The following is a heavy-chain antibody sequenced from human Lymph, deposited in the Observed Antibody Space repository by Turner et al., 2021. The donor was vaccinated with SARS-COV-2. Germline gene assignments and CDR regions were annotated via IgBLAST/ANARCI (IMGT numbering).Heavy chain of an antibody. CDR3: ARMGSSSWYFDY. CDR1: GFTFSYYW. J-gene: IGHJ4*02. CDR2: IKQDGSEK. Sequence: EVQLVESGGGLVQPGGSLRLSCAASGFTFSYYWMSWVRQAPGKGLEWVANIKQDGSEKYNVDSVKGRFTISRDNAKNSLFLQMNSLRAEDTAVYYCARMGSSSWYFDYWGQGTLVTVSS. V-gene: IGHV3-7*01. D-gene: IGHD1-26*01.